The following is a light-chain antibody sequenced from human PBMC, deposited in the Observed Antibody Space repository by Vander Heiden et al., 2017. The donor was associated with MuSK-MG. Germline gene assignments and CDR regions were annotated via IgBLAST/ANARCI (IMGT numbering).Light chain of an antibody. V-gene: IGKV1-9*01. CDR2: AAS. J-gene: IGKJ2*01. CDR1: QGISSY. CDR3: QQLNSYPPYT. Sequence: IQLTQSPSFLSASVGDRVTITCRASQGISSYLAWYQQKPGKAPKLRIYAASTLQSGGPSRFSGSGSGTEFTLTISSLQPEDFATYYCQQLNSYPPYTFGQGTKLEIK.